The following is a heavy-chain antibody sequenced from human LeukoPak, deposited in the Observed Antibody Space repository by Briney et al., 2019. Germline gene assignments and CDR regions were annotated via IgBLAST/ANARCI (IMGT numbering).Heavy chain of an antibody. Sequence: PSETLSLTCTVSGGSVSSGSYYWSWIRQPPGKGLEWIGYIYYSGSTNYNPSLKSRVTISVDTSKNQISLKLSSVTAADTAVYYCATQTATGYSSGWSTRIDYWGQGTLVTVSS. CDR1: GGSVSSGSYY. J-gene: IGHJ4*02. CDR3: ATQTATGYSSGWSTRIDY. CDR2: IYYSGST. V-gene: IGHV4-61*01. D-gene: IGHD6-19*01.